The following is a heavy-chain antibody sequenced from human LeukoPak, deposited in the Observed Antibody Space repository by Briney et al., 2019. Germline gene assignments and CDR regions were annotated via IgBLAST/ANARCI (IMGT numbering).Heavy chain of an antibody. CDR3: AKDLGIQLWLKYFQH. CDR2: ISGSGGTT. J-gene: IGHJ1*01. Sequence: PGGSLRLSCAASGFTFNNYAMTWVRQAPGKGLEWVSAISGSGGTTLYADSVKGRFTISRDNSKSTLYLQMNSLRAEDTAVYYCAKDLGIQLWLKYFQHWGQGTLVTVSS. V-gene: IGHV3-23*01. D-gene: IGHD5-18*01. CDR1: GFTFNNYA.